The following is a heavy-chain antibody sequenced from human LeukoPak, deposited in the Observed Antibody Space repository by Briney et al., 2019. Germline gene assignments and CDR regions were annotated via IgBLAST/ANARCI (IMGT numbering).Heavy chain of an antibody. V-gene: IGHV1-69*04. CDR1: GGTFSSYT. CDR2: IIPILGIA. D-gene: IGHD6-6*01. CDR3: ARDRGRPNWFDP. J-gene: IGHJ5*02. Sequence: ASVKVSCKASGGTFSSYTISWVRQAPGQGLEWMGRIIPILGIANYAQKFQGRVTITADKSTSTAYMELSSVRSEDTAVYYCARDRGRPNWFDPWGQGTLVTVSS.